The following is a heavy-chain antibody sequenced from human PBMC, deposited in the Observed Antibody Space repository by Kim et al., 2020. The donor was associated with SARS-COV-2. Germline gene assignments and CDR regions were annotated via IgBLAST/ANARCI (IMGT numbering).Heavy chain of an antibody. D-gene: IGHD6-6*01. CDR3: ARAGSSSSAIDY. V-gene: IGHV3-21*01. J-gene: IGHJ4*02. Sequence: YYADSVKGRFTSPRDNAKNSLYLQMNSLRAEDTAVYYCARAGSSSSAIDYWGQGTLVTVSS.